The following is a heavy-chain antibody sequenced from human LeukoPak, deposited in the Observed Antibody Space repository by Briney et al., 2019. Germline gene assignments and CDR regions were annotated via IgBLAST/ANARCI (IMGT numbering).Heavy chain of an antibody. CDR1: GFTFSSYA. V-gene: IGHV3-30*04. CDR3: ARARCCSGGSCSGRCYFDY. Sequence: PGGSLRLSCAASGFTFSSYAMHWVRQAPGKGLEWVAVISYDGSNKYYADSVKGRFTISRDNSKNTLYLQMNSLRAEDTAVYYCARARCCSGGSCSGRCYFDYWGQGTLVTVSS. J-gene: IGHJ4*02. D-gene: IGHD2-15*01. CDR2: ISYDGSNK.